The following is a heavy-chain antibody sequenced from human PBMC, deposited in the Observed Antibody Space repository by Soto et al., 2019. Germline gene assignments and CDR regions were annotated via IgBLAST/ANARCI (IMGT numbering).Heavy chain of an antibody. CDR3: ARDQKPGGTYQGIFDS. V-gene: IGHV3-30-3*01. D-gene: IGHD2-2*01. CDR1: GFTFSNYA. J-gene: IGHJ4*02. Sequence: QVQLVESGGGVVQPGRSLRLSCAASGFTFSNYAIHWVRQAPGMGLEWVAVISYDGSNKYYADSVKGRFSIFRDNSKKTVYPPMNTLKAANTAVYNSARDQKPGGTYQGIFDSCGQGTLVTVSS. CDR2: ISYDGSNK.